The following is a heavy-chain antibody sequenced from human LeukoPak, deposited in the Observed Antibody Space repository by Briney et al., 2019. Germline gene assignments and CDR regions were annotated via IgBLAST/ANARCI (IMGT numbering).Heavy chain of an antibody. D-gene: IGHD4-17*01. CDR1: GGSFSGYY. J-gene: IGHJ4*02. V-gene: IGHV4-34*01. Sequence: SETLSLTCAVYGGSFSGYYWSWIRQPPGKGLEWIGEINHSGSTNYNPSLKSRLTISVDTSKNQFSLELSSVTAADTAVYYCARGGDGDYEPPFDYWGQGTLVTVSS. CDR2: INHSGST. CDR3: ARGGDGDYEPPFDY.